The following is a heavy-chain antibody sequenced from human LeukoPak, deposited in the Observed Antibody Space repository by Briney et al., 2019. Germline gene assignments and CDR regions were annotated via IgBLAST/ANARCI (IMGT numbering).Heavy chain of an antibody. CDR3: AKDAWFDY. V-gene: IGHV3-21*01. CDR1: GFTFSTYD. CDR2: IGSSSSYI. Sequence: PGGSLRLSCAASGFTFSTYDMTWVRQAPGKGLEWVSSIGSSSSYIYYTDSVQGRFTISRDNAKNSLYLQMNSLRAEDTAVYYCAKDAWFDYWGEGTLVTVSS. J-gene: IGHJ5*01.